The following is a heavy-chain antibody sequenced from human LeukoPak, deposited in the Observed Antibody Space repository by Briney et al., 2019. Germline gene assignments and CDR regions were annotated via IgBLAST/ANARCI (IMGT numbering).Heavy chain of an antibody. CDR3: ARGAAARPRSADDY. D-gene: IGHD6-6*01. CDR2: ISAYNGNT. Sequence: GASVKVSCKASGGTFSSYATSWVRQAPGQGLEWMGWISAYNGNTNYAQKLQGRVTMTTDTSRSTAYMELRSLRSDDTAVYYCARGAAARPRSADDYWGQGTLVTVSS. V-gene: IGHV1-18*01. J-gene: IGHJ4*02. CDR1: GGTFSSYA.